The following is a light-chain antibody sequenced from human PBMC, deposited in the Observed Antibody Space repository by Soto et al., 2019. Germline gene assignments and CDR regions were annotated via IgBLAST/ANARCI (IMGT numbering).Light chain of an antibody. V-gene: IGKV2-28*01. CDR2: LGS. Sequence: DIVMTQSPLSLPVTPGEPASISCRSSQSLLHSNGYNYLDWYLQKPGQSPQLLIYLGSNRASGGPERFSGSESGTDFTLKISRVEAEDVGVYYCMQALQSTWTFGQGTKVESK. CDR3: MQALQSTWT. CDR1: QSLLHSNGYNY. J-gene: IGKJ1*01.